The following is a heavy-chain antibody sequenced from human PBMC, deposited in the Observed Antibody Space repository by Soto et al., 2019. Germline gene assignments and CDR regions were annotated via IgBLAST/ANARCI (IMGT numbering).Heavy chain of an antibody. CDR2: ISTSGTNE. D-gene: IGHD2-15*01. CDR1: GFRFSDFY. Sequence: GGSLRLSCAASGFRFSDFYMTWIRQAPGKGLEWVSYISTSGTNEFYADSVKGRFTISRDNAKASLYLQMNSLRDEDTAVYYCARDRTYCSGGSCYSGEFDYWGQGTLVTVSS. J-gene: IGHJ4*02. CDR3: ARDRTYCSGGSCYSGEFDY. V-gene: IGHV3-11*04.